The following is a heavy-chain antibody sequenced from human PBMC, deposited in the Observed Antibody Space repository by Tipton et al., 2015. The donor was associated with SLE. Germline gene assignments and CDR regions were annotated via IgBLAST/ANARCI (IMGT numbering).Heavy chain of an antibody. CDR3: ARSREGLYGDY. CDR2: IYYSGST. D-gene: IGHD2/OR15-2a*01. CDR1: GGSISSSSYY. Sequence: TLSLTCTVSGGSISSSSYYWGWIRQPPGKGLEWIGSIYYSGSTYYNPSLKSRVTISVDTSKNQFPLKLSSVTAADTAVYYCARSREGLYGDYWGQGTLVTVSS. J-gene: IGHJ4*02. V-gene: IGHV4-39*06.